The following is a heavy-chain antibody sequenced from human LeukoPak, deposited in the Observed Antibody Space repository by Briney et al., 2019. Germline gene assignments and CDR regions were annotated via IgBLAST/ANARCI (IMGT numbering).Heavy chain of an antibody. D-gene: IGHD2-2*01. CDR1: GYTFTGYY. CDR2: INPNSGGT. J-gene: IGHJ5*02. V-gene: IGHV1-2*02. Sequence: GASVKVSCKASGYTFTGYYMHWVRQAPGQGLEWMGWINPNSGGTNYAQKFQGRVTMTRDTSISTAYMELSRLRSDDTAVYYCARWWLGSERAYCSSTSCYAFDPWGQGTLVTVSS. CDR3: ARWWLGSERAYCSSTSCYAFDP.